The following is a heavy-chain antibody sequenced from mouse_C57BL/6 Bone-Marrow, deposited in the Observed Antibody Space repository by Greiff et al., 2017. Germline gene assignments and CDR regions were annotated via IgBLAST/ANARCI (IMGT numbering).Heavy chain of an antibody. D-gene: IGHD1-1*01. CDR2: IYPRSGNT. J-gene: IGHJ2*01. CDR1: GYTFTSFG. Sequence: QAQLTQSGAELARPGASVKLSCKASGYTFTSFGLSWVKQRTGQGLEWIGEIYPRSGNTYYNEKFKGKATLTADKSSSPAYMELRSLTSEDSAVYFCARKRAVVDYWGPGTALKVSS. V-gene: IGHV1-81*01. CDR3: ARKRAVVDY.